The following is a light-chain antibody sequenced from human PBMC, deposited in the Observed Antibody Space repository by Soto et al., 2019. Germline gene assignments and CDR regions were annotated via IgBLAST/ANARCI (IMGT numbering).Light chain of an antibody. Sequence: EIVMTQSPATLSVSPGGRATLSCRAIQSVSSSYLAWYQQKPGQAPRLLIYGASSRATGIPDRFSGSGSGTDFTLTISRLEPEDFAVYYCQQYGSSPPITFGQGTRLEIK. CDR3: QQYGSSPPIT. CDR2: GAS. V-gene: IGKV3-20*01. CDR1: QSVSSSY. J-gene: IGKJ5*01.